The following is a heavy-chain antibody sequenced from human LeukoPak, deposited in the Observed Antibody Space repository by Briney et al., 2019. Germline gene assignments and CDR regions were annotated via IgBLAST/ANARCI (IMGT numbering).Heavy chain of an antibody. CDR2: ISDSGGRT. J-gene: IGHJ4*02. D-gene: IGHD2-15*01. CDR3: ARDGNPYCSGGNCFLDH. V-gene: IGHV3-23*01. CDR1: GFTFSIYA. Sequence: GGSLRLSCAASGFTFSIYAMSWVRQAPGEGLGWVSVISDSGGRTYYTDSVRGRFTISRDNSKNTVYLLMNSLRADDTAVYYCARDGNPYCSGGNCFLDHWGQGTLVTVPS.